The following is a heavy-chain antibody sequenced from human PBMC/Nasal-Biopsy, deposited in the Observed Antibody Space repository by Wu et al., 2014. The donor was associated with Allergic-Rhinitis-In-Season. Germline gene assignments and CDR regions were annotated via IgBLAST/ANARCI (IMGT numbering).Heavy chain of an antibody. D-gene: IGHD4-17*01. CDR2: IDGDGRGI. V-gene: IGHV3-23*01. Sequence: LRLSCAASGFTFSTYAMNWVRQAPGKGLEWVSNIDGDGRGIYYADSVKGRFTLSRDNSRNTMFLQMNSLRAEDTGVYYCAKDLMGAVTTRGFDYWGQGTLVSVSS. J-gene: IGHJ4*02. CDR3: AKDLMGAVTTRGFDY. CDR1: GFTFSTYA.